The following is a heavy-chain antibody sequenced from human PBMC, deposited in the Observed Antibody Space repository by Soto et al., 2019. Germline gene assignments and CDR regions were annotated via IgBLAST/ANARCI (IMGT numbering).Heavy chain of an antibody. Sequence: PGGSLRLSCAASGFTFSSYAMSWVRQAPGKGLEWVSAISGSGGSTYYADSVKGRFTSSRDNSKNTLYLQMNSLRAEDTAMYYCARLESGSLDLWGHGTLVTVSS. CDR1: GFTFSSYA. D-gene: IGHD1-26*01. CDR2: ISGSGGST. V-gene: IGHV3-23*01. J-gene: IGHJ4*01. CDR3: ARLESGSLDL.